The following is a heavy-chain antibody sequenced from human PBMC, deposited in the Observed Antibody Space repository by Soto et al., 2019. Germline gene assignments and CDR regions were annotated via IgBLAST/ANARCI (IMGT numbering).Heavy chain of an antibody. CDR1: GFTFSRYV. Sequence: VQLVESGGGVVQPGRSLRLLCAASGFTFSRYVMHWVRQAPGMGLEWVAVISWDGLAQYYGDSVKGRFTISRDNSQRTLYLQMNSLRTEDTAIYYCAKETIQVGGPNYFDYWGQGVLVTVSS. CDR3: AKETIQVGGPNYFDY. CDR2: ISWDGLAQ. J-gene: IGHJ4*02. V-gene: IGHV3-30*18. D-gene: IGHD1-1*01.